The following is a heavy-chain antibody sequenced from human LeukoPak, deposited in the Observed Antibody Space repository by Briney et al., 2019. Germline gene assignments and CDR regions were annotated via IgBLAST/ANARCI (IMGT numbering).Heavy chain of an antibody. CDR2: ISAYNGNT. D-gene: IGHD5-18*01. Sequence: ASVKVSCKASGYTFTSYGISWVRQAPGQGLEWMGWISAYNGNTNYAQKLQGRVTMTTDTSTSTAYMVLRSLRSDDTAVYYCARDLGTGYSYGYFDYWGQGTLVTVSS. J-gene: IGHJ4*02. CDR1: GYTFTSYG. V-gene: IGHV1-18*01. CDR3: ARDLGTGYSYGYFDY.